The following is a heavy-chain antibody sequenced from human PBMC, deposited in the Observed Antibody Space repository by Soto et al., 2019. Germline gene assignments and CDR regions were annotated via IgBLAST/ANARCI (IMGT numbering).Heavy chain of an antibody. CDR3: ARKGAYYDTLTGYFDVDYYGMDV. J-gene: IGHJ6*02. Sequence: ASVKVSCKASGYTFTSYDINWVRQATGQGLEWMGWMNPNSGNTGYAQKFQGRVTMTRNTSISTAYMELSSLRSEDTAVYYCARKGAYYDTLTGYFDVDYYGMDVWGQGTTVTVYS. CDR2: MNPNSGNT. D-gene: IGHD3-9*01. CDR1: GYTFTSYD. V-gene: IGHV1-8*01.